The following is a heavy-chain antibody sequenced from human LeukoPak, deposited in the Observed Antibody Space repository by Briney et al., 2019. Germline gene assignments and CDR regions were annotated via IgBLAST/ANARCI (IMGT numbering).Heavy chain of an antibody. CDR2: IYYSGST. D-gene: IGHD1-26*01. CDR1: GGSISSGGYY. V-gene: IGHV4-61*08. J-gene: IGHJ4*02. CDR3: ARGGIVGATNFDH. Sequence: SETLSLTCTVSGGSISSGGYYWSWIRQHPGKGLEWIGYIYYSGSTYYNPSLRSRVTISVGTSKNQFSLRLSSVTAADTAVFYCARGGIVGATNFDHWGQGTLVTVSS.